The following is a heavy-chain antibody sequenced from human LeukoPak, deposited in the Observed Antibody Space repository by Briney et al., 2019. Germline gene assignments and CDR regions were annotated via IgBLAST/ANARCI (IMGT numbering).Heavy chain of an antibody. V-gene: IGHV1-24*01. CDR3: ATGIRYFDWLPHQKEFDY. CDR2: FDPEDGET. D-gene: IGHD3-9*01. Sequence: ASVKVSCKVSGYTLTELSMHWVRQAPGKGREWVGGFDPEDGETIYAQKFQGRVTMTEDTSTDTAYMELSSLRSEDTAVYYCATGIRYFDWLPHQKEFDYWGQGTLVTVSS. CDR1: GYTLTELS. J-gene: IGHJ4*02.